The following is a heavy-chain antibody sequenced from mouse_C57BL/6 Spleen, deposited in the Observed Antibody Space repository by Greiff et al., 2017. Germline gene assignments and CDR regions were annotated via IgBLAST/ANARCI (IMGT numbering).Heavy chain of an antibody. CDR3: AKIRLGFYAMDY. D-gene: IGHD3-2*02. J-gene: IGHJ4*01. CDR1: GFSLTSYG. CDR2: IWRGGST. Sequence: VQLQQSGPGLVQPSQSLSITCTVSGFSLTSYGVHWVRQSPGKGLEWLGVIWRGGSTDYNAAFMSRLSITKDTSKSQVFFKMNSLQADDTAIYYCAKIRLGFYAMDYWGQGTSVTVSS. V-gene: IGHV2-5*01.